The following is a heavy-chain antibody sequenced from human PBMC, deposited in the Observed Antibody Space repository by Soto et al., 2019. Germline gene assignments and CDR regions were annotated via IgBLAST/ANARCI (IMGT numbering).Heavy chain of an antibody. CDR1: GDSVSSNSVG. Sequence: SETLSLTCAISGDSVSSNSVGWNWIRQSPSRGLEWLGRTYYRSKWSNDYAASVKSRITINPDTSKNQFSLQLTSVTPEDTAVYYCASSRSANFDYWGLGTLVTVSS. CDR3: ASSRSANFDY. D-gene: IGHD6-6*01. V-gene: IGHV6-1*01. J-gene: IGHJ4*02. CDR2: TYYRSKWSN.